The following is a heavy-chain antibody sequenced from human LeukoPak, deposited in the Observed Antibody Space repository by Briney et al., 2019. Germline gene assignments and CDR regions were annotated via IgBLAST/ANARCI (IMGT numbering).Heavy chain of an antibody. J-gene: IGHJ5*01. V-gene: IGHV3-30*02. D-gene: IGHD2-15*01. CDR3: AAAGLGVAHWFSS. CDR2: LPYDGSYN. CDR1: GVSLSSYG. Sequence: PGGSLRLSCEVSGVSLSSYGMHWVRQAPGKGLEWVAWLPYDGSYNSTAASLKGRFAISKDISKNTLYLDMDSLTPEDTAVYYCAAAGLGVAHWFSSWGQGTLVTVSP.